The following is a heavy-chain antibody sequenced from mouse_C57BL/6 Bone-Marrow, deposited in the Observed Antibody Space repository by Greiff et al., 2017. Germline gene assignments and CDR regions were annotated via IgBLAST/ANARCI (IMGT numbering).Heavy chain of an antibody. D-gene: IGHD1-1*01. V-gene: IGHV1-55*01. CDR1: GYTFTSYW. CDR2: IYPGSGRT. Sequence: VQLQQPGAELVKPGASVKMSCKASGYTFTSYWITWVKQRPGQGLEWIGDIYPGSGRTTYNEKFKSKATLTVDTSSSTAYMQLSSLTSEDSAVYYCARRITTVVAYYAMDDWGQGTSVTVSS. CDR3: ARRITTVVAYYAMDD. J-gene: IGHJ4*01.